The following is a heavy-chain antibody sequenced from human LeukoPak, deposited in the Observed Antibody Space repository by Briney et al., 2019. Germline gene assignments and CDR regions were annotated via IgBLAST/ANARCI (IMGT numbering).Heavy chain of an antibody. J-gene: IGHJ4*02. D-gene: IGHD3-10*02. Sequence: SETLSLTCVVSGGSISAYYWNWIRQPAGKRLEWIGRLHSSGETTSNPSLMSRATMSLDTSRNHFSLNLTSVTAADTAIYYCATMFGESSDFDHWGQGTLVTVSS. V-gene: IGHV4-4*07. CDR1: GGSISAYY. CDR3: ATMFGESSDFDH. CDR2: LHSSGET.